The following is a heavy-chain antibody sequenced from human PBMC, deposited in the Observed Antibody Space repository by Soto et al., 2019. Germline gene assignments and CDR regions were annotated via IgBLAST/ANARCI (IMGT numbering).Heavy chain of an antibody. V-gene: IGHV4-59*01. Sequence: QLQLQESGPGLVKPSETLSLTCTVSGGSMSPYYWSWIRQPPGKGLEWIGYIYYTWATSYKPSLERRVTISVDTSKNQFYLKLRSVTAADTALYYCAREVGGVAGIWGQGTLVTVSS. CDR1: GGSMSPYY. CDR3: AREVGGVAGI. D-gene: IGHD2-8*01. CDR2: IYYTWAT. J-gene: IGHJ4*02.